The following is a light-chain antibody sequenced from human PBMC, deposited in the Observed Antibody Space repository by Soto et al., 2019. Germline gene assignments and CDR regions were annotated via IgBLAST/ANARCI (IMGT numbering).Light chain of an antibody. CDR1: QSISSY. V-gene: IGKV1-39*01. CDR2: AAT. Sequence: DIQMTQSPSSLSASVGDRVTITCRASQSISSYVNWYQQKPGKAPKLLIYAATSLQSGVPSRFSGSGSGTDFTLTISSLQPEDFATYNCQQSYRTPWTFGQGTKVDIK. CDR3: QQSYRTPWT. J-gene: IGKJ1*01.